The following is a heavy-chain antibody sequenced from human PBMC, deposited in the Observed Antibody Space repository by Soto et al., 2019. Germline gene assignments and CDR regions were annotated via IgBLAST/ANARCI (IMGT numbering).Heavy chain of an antibody. D-gene: IGHD3-10*01. J-gene: IGHJ4*02. V-gene: IGHV4-30-4*01. Sequence: SETLSLTCTVSGGSISIGDYYWSWIRQPPGKGLEWIGYIYYSGSTYYNPSLKSRVTISVDTSKNQFSLKLSSVTAADTAVYYCAREGAFGELDYWGQGTLVTVSS. CDR1: GGSISIGDYY. CDR3: AREGAFGELDY. CDR2: IYYSGST.